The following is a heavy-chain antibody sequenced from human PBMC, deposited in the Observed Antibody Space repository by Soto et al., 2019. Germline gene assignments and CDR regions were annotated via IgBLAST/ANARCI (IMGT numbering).Heavy chain of an antibody. V-gene: IGHV3-33*08. CDR1: GFSFNTYG. CDR3: AREGQGVGWESDY. Sequence: QVHLVESGGGVVQPGTSLRLSCAASGFSFNTYGMHWVRQAPGKGLEWVAVIWYDGSKNYYADSVKGRFTISRDDSKNTLFLQMNSLRAEDTAVYYCAREGQGVGWESDYWGQGTLVTVSS. D-gene: IGHD6-19*01. CDR2: IWYDGSKN. J-gene: IGHJ4*02.